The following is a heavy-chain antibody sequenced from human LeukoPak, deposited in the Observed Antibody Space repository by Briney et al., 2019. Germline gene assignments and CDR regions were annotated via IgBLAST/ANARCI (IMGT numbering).Heavy chain of an antibody. CDR2: INHSGST. CDR1: GGSFSGYY. CDR3: ARGGAYGSGSYYKLHYYYYYMDV. V-gene: IGHV4-34*01. D-gene: IGHD3-10*01. Sequence: SETLSLTCAVYGGSFSGYYWSWIRQPPGKGLEWIGEINHSGSTNYNPSLKSRVTISVDTSKNQFSLKLSSVTAADTAVYYCARGGAYGSGSYYKLHYYYYYMDVWGEGTTVTVSS. J-gene: IGHJ6*03.